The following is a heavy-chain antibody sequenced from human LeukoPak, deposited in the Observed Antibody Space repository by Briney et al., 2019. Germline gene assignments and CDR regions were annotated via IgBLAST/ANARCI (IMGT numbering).Heavy chain of an antibody. J-gene: IGHJ4*02. Sequence: SETLSLTCGASGYSISSGYYWGWIRQPPRKGLEWIGSMYHSGSTYYNPSLKSRVTISVDTSKNQFSLKLSSVTAADTAVYYCARERITMVVVPITFFDYWGQGTLVTVSS. V-gene: IGHV4-38-2*01. D-gene: IGHD3-22*01. CDR3: ARERITMVVVPITFFDY. CDR2: MYHSGST. CDR1: GYSISSGYY.